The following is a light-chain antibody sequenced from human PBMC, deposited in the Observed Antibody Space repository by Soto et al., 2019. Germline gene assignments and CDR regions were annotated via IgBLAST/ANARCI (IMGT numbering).Light chain of an antibody. CDR1: SSNIGSNT. CDR2: SSD. V-gene: IGLV1-44*01. CDR3: AASHDSRNGWV. Sequence: QAVVTQPPSMYGTPGQRVTISCSGSSSNIGSNTVNWYQQLPGTAPKLLIYSSDQRPSGVPDRVSGSKSGTSASLAISGLQPEDEADYYCAASHDSRNGWVFGGGTKVTVL. J-gene: IGLJ3*02.